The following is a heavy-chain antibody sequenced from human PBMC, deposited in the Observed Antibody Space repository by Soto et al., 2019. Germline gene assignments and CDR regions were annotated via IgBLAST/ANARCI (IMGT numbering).Heavy chain of an antibody. CDR1: AYSFTDHY. CDR2: INPAGGST. D-gene: IGHD2-8*01. CDR3: ARDQHGHFDFDF. V-gene: IGHV1-46*01. Sequence: QVQLVQSGPELKRPGASVKLSCKASAYSFTDHYIHWVRQAPGQGLEWMGIINPAGGSTNYARKFQDRLTITRGSSTTTVYMELSSLRSDDTAVIYCARDQHGHFDFDFWGQGTLVTVSS. J-gene: IGHJ4*02.